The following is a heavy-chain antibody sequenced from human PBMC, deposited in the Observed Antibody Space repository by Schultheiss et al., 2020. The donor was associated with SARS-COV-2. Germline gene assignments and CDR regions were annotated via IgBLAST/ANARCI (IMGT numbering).Heavy chain of an antibody. CDR1: GGSISSGAYY. Sequence: SETLSLTCTVSGGSISSGAYYWSWIRQHPGKGLEWIGYIYYSGSTYYNPSLKSRVTISVDTSKNQFSLKLSSVTAADTAVYYCARGQWLATNYYGMDVWGQGTTVTVSS. CDR2: IYYSGST. D-gene: IGHD6-19*01. J-gene: IGHJ6*02. V-gene: IGHV4-31*03. CDR3: ARGQWLATNYYGMDV.